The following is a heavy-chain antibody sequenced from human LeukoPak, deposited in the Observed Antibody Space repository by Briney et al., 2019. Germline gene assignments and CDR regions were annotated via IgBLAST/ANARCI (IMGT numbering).Heavy chain of an antibody. J-gene: IGHJ6*03. Sequence: VKVSCKASGGTFISYAISWVRQAPGQGLEWMGGIIPIFGTANYAQKFQGRVTITADESTSTAYMELSSLRSEDTAVYYCAGGYCSGGSCRFFYYYYMDVWGKGTTVTISS. D-gene: IGHD2-15*01. V-gene: IGHV1-69*01. CDR1: GGTFISYA. CDR3: AGGYCSGGSCRFFYYYYMDV. CDR2: IIPIFGTA.